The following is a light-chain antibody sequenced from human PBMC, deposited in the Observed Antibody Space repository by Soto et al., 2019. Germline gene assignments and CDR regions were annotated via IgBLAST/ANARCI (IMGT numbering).Light chain of an antibody. CDR1: SSDVGGYNY. J-gene: IGLJ1*01. CDR3: CSYAGPWV. CDR2: DVS. Sequence: QSALTQPRSVSGSPGQSVTISCTGTSSDVGGYNYVSWYQQHPGKAPKLMIYDVSKRPSGVPDRFSGSKSGNTASLTISGLQAEDEADYYCCSYAGPWVFGTGTKVTVL. V-gene: IGLV2-11*01.